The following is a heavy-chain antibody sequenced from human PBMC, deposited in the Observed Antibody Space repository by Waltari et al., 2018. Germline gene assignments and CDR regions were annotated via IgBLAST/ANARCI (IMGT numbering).Heavy chain of an antibody. CDR1: GGSLRSGSYY. V-gene: IGHV4-61*02. CDR3: ARDAPSPYSSSWYGDNWFDP. D-gene: IGHD6-13*01. CDR2: IYTSGST. Sequence: QVQLQESGPGLVKPSQTLSLTCTVSGGSLRSGSYYWSWIRPPAGKGLEWIGRIYTSGSTNYNPSLKSRVTISVDTSKNQFSLKLSSVTAADTAVYYCARDAPSPYSSSWYGDNWFDPWGQGTLVTVSS. J-gene: IGHJ5*02.